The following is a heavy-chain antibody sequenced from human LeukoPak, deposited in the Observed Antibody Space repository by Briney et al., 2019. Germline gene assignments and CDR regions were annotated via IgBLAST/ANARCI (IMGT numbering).Heavy chain of an antibody. CDR1: GFTFSRYW. CDR2: INEDGSGK. D-gene: IGHD4-17*01. J-gene: IGHJ4*02. Sequence: RLGGSLRLSCAASGFTFSRYWMTWVRPAPGKGLEWVASINEDGSGKHYVDSVKGRFTISRDNAQKSVYLEMNSLRAEDTAVYYCARAVTSTEGYWGQGTLVTVSS. CDR3: ARAVTSTEGY. V-gene: IGHV3-7*03.